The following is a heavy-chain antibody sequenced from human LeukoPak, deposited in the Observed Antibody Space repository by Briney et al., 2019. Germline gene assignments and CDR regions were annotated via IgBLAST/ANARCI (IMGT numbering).Heavy chain of an antibody. CDR1: GFTFSSYA. CDR2: ISYDGSNK. Sequence: GGSLRLSCAASGFTFSSYAMSWVRQAPGRGLEWVAVISYDGSNKYYADSVKGRFTISRDNSKNTLYLQMNSLRAEDTAVYYCARVGIGAFDIWGQGTMVTVSS. V-gene: IGHV3-30-3*01. J-gene: IGHJ3*02. CDR3: ARVGIGAFDI. D-gene: IGHD1-26*01.